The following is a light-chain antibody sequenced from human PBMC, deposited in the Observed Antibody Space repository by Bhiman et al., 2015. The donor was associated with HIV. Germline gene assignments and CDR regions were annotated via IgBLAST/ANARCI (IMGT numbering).Light chain of an antibody. V-gene: IGLV2-8*01. J-gene: IGLJ1*01. CDR1: SSDVGGYNY. CDR2: EVS. Sequence: QSALTQPPSASGSPGQSVTISCTGTSSDVGGYNYVSWYQQHPGKAPKVMIYEVSKRPSGVPDRFSGSKSGNTASLTVSGLQAEDEADYYCSSYTSSNTYVFGSGTKVTVL. CDR3: SSYTSSNTYV.